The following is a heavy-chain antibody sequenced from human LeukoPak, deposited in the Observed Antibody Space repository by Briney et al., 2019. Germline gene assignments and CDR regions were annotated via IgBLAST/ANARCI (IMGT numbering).Heavy chain of an antibody. Sequence: GASVKVSCKASGYTFTSYGISWVRQAPGQGLEWMGWISAYNGNTNYAQKLQGRVTMTTDTSTSTAYMELRSLRSDDTAVYYCARIDYGDYVLFAFGSVGTGPIDYWGQGTLVTVSS. V-gene: IGHV1-18*01. CDR1: GYTFTSYG. CDR3: ARIDYGDYVLFAFGSVGTGPIDY. J-gene: IGHJ4*02. D-gene: IGHD4-17*01. CDR2: ISAYNGNT.